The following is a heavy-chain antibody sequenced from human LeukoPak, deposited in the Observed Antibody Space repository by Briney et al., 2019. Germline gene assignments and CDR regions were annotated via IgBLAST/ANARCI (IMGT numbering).Heavy chain of an antibody. CDR3: ARNLIPEQLVLNF. Sequence: SKTLSLTCTVSGGSISNYYWNWIRQPPGKGLEWIGYIYYTGSTNYNPSLKSRATMSVDTSKNQFSLNLKSVTPEDTAVYYCARNLIPEQLVLNFWGQGTLVTVSS. V-gene: IGHV4-59*01. J-gene: IGHJ4*02. CDR2: IYYTGST. D-gene: IGHD6-13*01. CDR1: GGSISNYY.